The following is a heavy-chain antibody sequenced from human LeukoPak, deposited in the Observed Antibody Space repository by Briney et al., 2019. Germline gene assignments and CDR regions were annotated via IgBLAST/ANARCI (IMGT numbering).Heavy chain of an antibody. V-gene: IGHV3-7*05. CDR1: GFTFSSYW. CDR3: AKASRQGAVASPLDY. D-gene: IGHD6-19*01. Sequence: GGSLRLSCAASGFTFSSYWMSWVRQAPGKGLEWVANIKQDGSEKYYVDSVKGRFTISRDNAKNSLYLQMNSLRAEDTAVYFCAKASRQGAVASPLDYWGQGTLVTVSS. J-gene: IGHJ4*02. CDR2: IKQDGSEK.